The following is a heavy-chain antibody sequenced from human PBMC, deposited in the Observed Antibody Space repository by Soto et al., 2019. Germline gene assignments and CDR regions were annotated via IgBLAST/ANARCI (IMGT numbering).Heavy chain of an antibody. J-gene: IGHJ5*01. V-gene: IGHV3-21*01. Sequence: GGSLRLSCTASGFTFSSYAMNWIRQAPGKGLEWVSSISSAATYIYYAESVKGRFTTSRDNTKNAMFLQLNTLTADDTAVYYCASSTWMDWFDPWGQGTMVTVSS. D-gene: IGHD2-2*03. CDR3: ASSTWMDWFDP. CDR2: ISSAATYI. CDR1: GFTFSSYA.